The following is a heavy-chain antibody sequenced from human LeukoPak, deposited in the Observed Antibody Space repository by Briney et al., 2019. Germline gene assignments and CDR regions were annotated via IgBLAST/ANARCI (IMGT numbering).Heavy chain of an antibody. CDR3: ARKDGGNWWGY. J-gene: IGHJ4*02. Sequence: PSETLSLTCTVSGVSISSSSYYWGWIRQPPGKGLEWIVRIYYSGSTYYNPSPKSRVTISLDTSTNQFSLKLSSVTAGDTAVYYCARKDGGNWWGYWGQGTLVTVSS. D-gene: IGHD4-23*01. V-gene: IGHV4-39*07. CDR2: IYYSGST. CDR1: GVSISSSSYY.